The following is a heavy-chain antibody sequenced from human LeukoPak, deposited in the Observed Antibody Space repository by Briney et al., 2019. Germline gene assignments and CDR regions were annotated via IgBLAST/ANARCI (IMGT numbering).Heavy chain of an antibody. V-gene: IGHV3-11*01. Sequence: PGGSLRLSCAAFGFTFSEYYMNWIRQAPGKGLEWVSHISADSDKIYYADSVKGRFTISRDNAKNSVSPQMNSLRAEDTAVYYCARKFDRDGAYWGRGTLVVVSS. CDR3: ARKFDRDGAY. J-gene: IGHJ4*02. CDR2: ISADSDKI. D-gene: IGHD5-24*01. CDR1: GFTFSEYY.